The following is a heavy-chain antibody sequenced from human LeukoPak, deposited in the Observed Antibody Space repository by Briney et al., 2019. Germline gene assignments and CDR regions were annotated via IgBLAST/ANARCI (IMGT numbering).Heavy chain of an antibody. CDR1: GFTFSSYG. CDR3: AKDLRLATGAFDY. CDR2: ISYDGSNK. V-gene: IGHV3-30*18. Sequence: GGSLRLSCAASGFTFSSYGMHWVRQAPGKGLEWVAVISYDGSNKYYADSVKGRFTISRDNSKNTLYLQMNSLRAEDTAVYYCAKDLRLATGAFDYWGQGTLVTVSS. J-gene: IGHJ4*02. D-gene: IGHD1-26*01.